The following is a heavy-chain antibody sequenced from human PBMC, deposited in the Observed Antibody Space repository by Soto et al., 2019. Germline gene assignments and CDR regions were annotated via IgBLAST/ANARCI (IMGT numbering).Heavy chain of an antibody. CDR2: LNPDTGNT. V-gene: IGHV1-3*01. CDR3: ARDVQGVGPRAKDAFDV. Sequence: QVQLVQSGAELKKPGASVNISCTASGFTFSDNLINWVRQVPGQGLEWMGWLNPDTGNTRYSETFQGRVTISRHTSARIAYLGLSGLENEDTAVYFGARDVQGVGPRAKDAFDVWGQGPMITVSS. J-gene: IGHJ3*01. CDR1: GFTFSDNL. D-gene: IGHD1-1*01.